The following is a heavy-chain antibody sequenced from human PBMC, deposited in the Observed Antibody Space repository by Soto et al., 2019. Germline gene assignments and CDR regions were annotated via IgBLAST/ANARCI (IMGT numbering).Heavy chain of an antibody. V-gene: IGHV3-30*03. CDR1: GFTFSSYD. J-gene: IGHJ6*02. CDR3: ASASKGYSGVDV. CDR2: ISYDGSNK. Sequence: PGGSLRVSCAASGFTFSSYDMHWVREARGKGLEGVAVISYDGSNKYYAGSVKGRFTISRDNSKNTLYLQMNSLRAQDPAVYYCASASKGYSGVDVCGEGTKVTV.